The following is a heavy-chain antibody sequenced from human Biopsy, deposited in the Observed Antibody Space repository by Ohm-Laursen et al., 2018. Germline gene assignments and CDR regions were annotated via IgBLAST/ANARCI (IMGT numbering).Heavy chain of an antibody. Sequence: TLSLTCAVYGESFNGYYWSWIRQTPGKGLEWIGEINHSGRTNYNPSLKSRVTISVDTSKSQFSLRLSSVTAADTAMYYCARGEAGVYDALDIWGQGTLGIVSS. CDR2: INHSGRT. CDR1: GESFNGYY. CDR3: ARGEAGVYDALDI. J-gene: IGHJ3*02. D-gene: IGHD5/OR15-5a*01. V-gene: IGHV4-34*01.